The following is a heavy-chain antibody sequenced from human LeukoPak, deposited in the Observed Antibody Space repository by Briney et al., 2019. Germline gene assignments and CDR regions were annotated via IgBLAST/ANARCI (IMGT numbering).Heavy chain of an antibody. Sequence: SETLSLTCTISGDSMSSYYWSWIRQPPGKGLEWIGYIYYSGSTNYNPSLKSRVTISVDTSKNQFSLKLRSVTAADTAVYYCAKYCTTTSCQQDAFDIWGQGTMVTVSS. V-gene: IGHV4-59*01. D-gene: IGHD2-2*01. CDR2: IYYSGST. CDR3: AKYCTTTSCQQDAFDI. J-gene: IGHJ3*02. CDR1: GDSMSSYY.